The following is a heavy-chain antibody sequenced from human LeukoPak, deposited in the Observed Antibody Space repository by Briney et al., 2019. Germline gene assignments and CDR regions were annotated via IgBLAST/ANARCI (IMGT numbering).Heavy chain of an antibody. D-gene: IGHD3-9*01. Sequence: GGSLRLSCAASGFTFSSYWMTWVRQAPGKGLEWVASIKEDGGEKYNVDSVKGRLTSSRDNAKNSLYLQMNSLTAEDTGVYYCARDYGYNNDWFGAPFDYWGQGTLVTVSS. CDR2: IKEDGGEK. V-gene: IGHV3-7*01. CDR3: ARDYGYNNDWFGAPFDY. J-gene: IGHJ4*02. CDR1: GFTFSSYW.